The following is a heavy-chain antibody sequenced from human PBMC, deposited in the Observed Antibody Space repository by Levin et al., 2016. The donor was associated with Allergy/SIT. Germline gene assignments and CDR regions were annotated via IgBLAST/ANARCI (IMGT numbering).Heavy chain of an antibody. Sequence: ASVKVSCKASGYTFTSYGISWVRQAPGQGLEWMGWISAYNGNTNYAQKLQGRVTMTTDTSTSTAYMELRSLRSDDTAVYYCARGTGSYGPDYYYYMDVWGKGTTVTVSS. J-gene: IGHJ6*03. CDR2: ISAYNGNT. CDR3: ARGTGSYGPDYYYYMDV. CDR1: GYTFTSYG. V-gene: IGHV1-18*01. D-gene: IGHD1-1*01.